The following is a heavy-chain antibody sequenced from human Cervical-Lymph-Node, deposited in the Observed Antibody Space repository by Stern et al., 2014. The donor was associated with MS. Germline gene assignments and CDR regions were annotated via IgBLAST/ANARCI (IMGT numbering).Heavy chain of an antibody. CDR3: ARVKGGSIDY. Sequence: VQLEESGPGLVKPSQTLSLTCTVSGGSLSSGDYYWSWIRQPPGKGLEWIGYIYYSGTTYYNPSLKSRPTISLHTSKTQFSLKLSSVTAADTAVYYCARVKGGSIDYWGQGTLVTVSS. D-gene: IGHD3-10*01. J-gene: IGHJ4*02. CDR1: GGSLSSGDYY. CDR2: IYYSGTT. V-gene: IGHV4-30-4*01.